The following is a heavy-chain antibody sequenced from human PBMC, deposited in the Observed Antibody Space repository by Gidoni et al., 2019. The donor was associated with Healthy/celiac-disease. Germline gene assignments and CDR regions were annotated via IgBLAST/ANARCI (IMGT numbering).Heavy chain of an antibody. J-gene: IGHJ4*02. D-gene: IGHD1-26*01. Sequence: QVQLVESGGGVVQPGRSLRLSCAASGFTFSSYGMHWVRQAPGKGLEWVAVIWYDGSNKYYADSVKGRFTISRDNSKNTLYLQMNSLRAEDTAVYYCARDVGFEGELPDYWGQGTLVTVSS. CDR1: GFTFSSYG. V-gene: IGHV3-33*01. CDR2: IWYDGSNK. CDR3: ARDVGFEGELPDY.